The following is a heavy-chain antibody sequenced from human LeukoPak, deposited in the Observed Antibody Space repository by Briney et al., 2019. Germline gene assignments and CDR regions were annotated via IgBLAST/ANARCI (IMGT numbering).Heavy chain of an antibody. CDR3: AKGPGIAVAGTIDY. Sequence: GGSLRLSCAASGFTFDDYAMHWVRQAPGKGLEWVSGISWNSGSIGYADSVKGRFTISRDNAKNSLYLQMNSLRAEDTALYYCAKGPGIAVAGTIDYWGQGTLVTASS. CDR2: ISWNSGSI. D-gene: IGHD6-19*01. V-gene: IGHV3-9*01. J-gene: IGHJ4*02. CDR1: GFTFDDYA.